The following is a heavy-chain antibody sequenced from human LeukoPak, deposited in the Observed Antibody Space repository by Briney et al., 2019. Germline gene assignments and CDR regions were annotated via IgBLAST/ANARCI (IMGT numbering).Heavy chain of an antibody. CDR3: ARAISFYGYSSSWTPCYFDY. CDR1: GGSISSGGYY. Sequence: SQTLSLTCTVSGGSISSGGYYWSWIRQPPGKGLEWIGYIYHSGSTYYNPSLKSRVTISVDRSKNQFSLKLSSVTAADTAVYYCARAISFYGYSSSWTPCYFDYWGQGTLVTVSS. J-gene: IGHJ4*02. V-gene: IGHV4-30-2*01. CDR2: IYHSGST. D-gene: IGHD6-13*01.